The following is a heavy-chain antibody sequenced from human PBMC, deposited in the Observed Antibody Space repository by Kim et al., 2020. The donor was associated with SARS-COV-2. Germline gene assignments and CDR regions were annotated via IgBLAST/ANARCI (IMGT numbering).Heavy chain of an antibody. CDR3: ARETYDYIWGSYRYLFDY. J-gene: IGHJ4*02. V-gene: IGHV3-48*02. D-gene: IGHD3-16*02. Sequence: GGSLRLSCAASGFTFSSYSMNWVRQAPGKGLEWDSYISSSSSTIYYADSVKGRFTISRDNAKNSLYLQMNSLRDEDTAVYYCARETYDYIWGSYRYLFDYWGQGTLVTVSS. CDR1: GFTFSSYS. CDR2: ISSSSSTI.